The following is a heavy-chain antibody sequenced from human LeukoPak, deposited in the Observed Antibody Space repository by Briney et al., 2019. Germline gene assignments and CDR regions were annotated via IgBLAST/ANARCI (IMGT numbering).Heavy chain of an antibody. V-gene: IGHV3-66*01. CDR1: GFTVSSNY. CDR3: ARDGYGDLPSS. Sequence: GGSLRLSCAASGFTVSSNYMSWVRQAPGKGLEWVSVIYSGGSTYYADSVKGRFTISRDNSKNTLYLQMNSLRAEDTAVYYCARDGYGDLPSSWGQGTLVTVSS. J-gene: IGHJ5*02. D-gene: IGHD4-17*01. CDR2: IYSGGST.